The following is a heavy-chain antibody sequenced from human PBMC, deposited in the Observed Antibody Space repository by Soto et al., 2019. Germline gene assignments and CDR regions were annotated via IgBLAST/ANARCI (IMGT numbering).Heavy chain of an antibody. V-gene: IGHV3-9*01. J-gene: IGHJ4*02. Sequence: GGSLRLSCAASGFTFDDYAMHWVRQAPGKGLEWVSGISWNSGSIGYADSVKGRFTISRDNAKNSLYLQMNSLRAEDTALYYCAKGLGCSSTSCPKEIDYWGQGTLVTVSS. CDR3: AKGLGCSSTSCPKEIDY. CDR1: GFTFDDYA. D-gene: IGHD2-2*01. CDR2: ISWNSGSI.